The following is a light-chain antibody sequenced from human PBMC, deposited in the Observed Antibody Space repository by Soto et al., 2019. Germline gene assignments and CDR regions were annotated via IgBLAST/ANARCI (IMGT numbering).Light chain of an antibody. CDR2: DVN. Sequence: QSALTQPPSASGSTGQSVAISCSGTSSDVGGYNYVSWYQQHPGKAPKLMIYDVNKRPSGVPDRFSGSKSGNTASLTVSGLQAEDVADYYCISYAGTYKPAFGGGTKVTVL. J-gene: IGLJ2*01. CDR3: ISYAGTYKPA. CDR1: SSDVGGYNY. V-gene: IGLV2-8*01.